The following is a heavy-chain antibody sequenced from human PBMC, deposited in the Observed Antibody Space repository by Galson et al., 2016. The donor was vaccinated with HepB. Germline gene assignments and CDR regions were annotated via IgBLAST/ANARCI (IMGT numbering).Heavy chain of an antibody. CDR1: GFTFSNAW. CDR3: ARDRDDILTGYHPLFDN. CDR2: IKTKSDGGTT. D-gene: IGHD3-9*01. V-gene: IGHV3-15*07. Sequence: SLRLSCAASGFTFSNAWMNWVRQAPGKGLEWVGRIKTKSDGGTTDYAAPVKGRFTISRDESKNTLYLQMNTLRVEDTAVYYCARDRDDILTGYHPLFDNWGQGTLVTVSS. J-gene: IGHJ4*02.